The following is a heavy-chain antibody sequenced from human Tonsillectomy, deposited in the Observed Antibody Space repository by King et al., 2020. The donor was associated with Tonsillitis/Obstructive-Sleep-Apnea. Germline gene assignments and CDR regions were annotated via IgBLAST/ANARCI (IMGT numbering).Heavy chain of an antibody. CDR3: ARDPGLRSSSMLFDY. CDR2: ISAYNGNP. CDR1: GYTFTSYG. Sequence: VQLVQSGAEVKKPGASVKVSCKASGYTFTSYGISWVRQAPGQGLEWMGWISAYNGNPNYVQMLQGRHTMTTDTSTGTAYMELRSLRSDDTAVYYCARDPGLRSSSMLFDYWGEGTLVTVSS. J-gene: IGHJ4*02. D-gene: IGHD2/OR15-2a*01. V-gene: IGHV1-18*01.